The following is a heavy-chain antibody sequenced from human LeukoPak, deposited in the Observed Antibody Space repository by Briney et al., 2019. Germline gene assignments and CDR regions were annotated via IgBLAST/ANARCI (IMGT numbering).Heavy chain of an antibody. V-gene: IGHV3-23*01. J-gene: IGHJ4*02. CDR3: AKVNRPSSGPLD. CDR1: GFTFSSYA. CDR2: ISGSGGST. Sequence: GGSLRLSCAASGFTFSSYAMSWVRQAPGKGLEWVSAISGSGGSTYYADSVKGRFTISRDNSKNTLYPQMNSLRAEDTAVYYCAKVNRPSSGPLDWGQGTLVTVSS. D-gene: IGHD3-22*01.